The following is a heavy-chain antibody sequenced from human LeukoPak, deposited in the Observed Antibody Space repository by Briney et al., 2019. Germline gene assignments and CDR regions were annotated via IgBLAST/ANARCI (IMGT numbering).Heavy chain of an antibody. V-gene: IGHV4-59*12. D-gene: IGHD3-22*01. CDR1: GDSISSYY. CDR3: ARGLYYYDSSGYYPLFDY. J-gene: IGHJ4*02. CDR2: IYNSGRT. Sequence: SETLSLTCTVSGDSISSYYWSWIRQPPGKGLEWIGYIYNSGRTNYNPSLKSRVTISVDTSENQFSLKLSSVTAADTAVYYCARGLYYYDSSGYYPLFDYWGQGTLVTVSS.